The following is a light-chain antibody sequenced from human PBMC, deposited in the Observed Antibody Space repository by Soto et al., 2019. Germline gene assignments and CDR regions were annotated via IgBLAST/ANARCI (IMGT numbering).Light chain of an antibody. Sequence: EIVLTQSPGALSLSPGERATLSCGASQSVSSSYLAWYQQKPGQAPRLLIYGASTRATGIPDRCSGSGSGTDFTHTISRLEPEDFAVYYCQQYGSSPRTFGQGTKVEIK. CDR3: QQYGSSPRT. V-gene: IGKV3-20*01. J-gene: IGKJ1*01. CDR1: QSVSSSY. CDR2: GAS.